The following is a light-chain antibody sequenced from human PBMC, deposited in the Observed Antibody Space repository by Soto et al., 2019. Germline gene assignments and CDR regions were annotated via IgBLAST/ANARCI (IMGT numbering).Light chain of an antibody. J-gene: IGKJ1*01. CDR2: GAS. V-gene: IGKV3-20*01. CDR3: QQYGSSPPWT. CDR1: QSIISRY. Sequence: EIVLTQSPGTLSLSPGERATLSCRASQSIISRYLAWYQQTPGQAPRLLIYGASSRAAGIPDRFSGSGSGTDFTLTISRLEPEDFAVYYCQQYGSSPPWTFGQWTKVEIK.